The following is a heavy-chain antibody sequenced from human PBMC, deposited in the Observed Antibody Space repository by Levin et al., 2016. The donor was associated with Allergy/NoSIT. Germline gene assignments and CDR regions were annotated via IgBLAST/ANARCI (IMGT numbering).Heavy chain of an antibody. CDR1: GDDLSKNSAA. CDR3: ARARSFYDAIGYYGLDV. V-gene: IGHV6-1*01. CDR2: TYFRSNWFY. J-gene: IGHJ6*02. Sequence: SETLSLTCVISGDDLSKNSAAWNWVRQSPSRGLEWLGRTYFRSNWFYDYAVNVKTRVTISADTSKNQVYLQVTSVTPEDTATYYCARARSFYDAIGYYGLDVWGQGTTVTVSS. D-gene: IGHD3-16*01.